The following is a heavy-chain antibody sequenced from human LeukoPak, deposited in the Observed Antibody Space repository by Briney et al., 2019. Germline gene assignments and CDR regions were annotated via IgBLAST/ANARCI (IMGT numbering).Heavy chain of an antibody. CDR2: MNPNSGNT. V-gene: IGHV1-8*01. J-gene: IGHJ6*02. D-gene: IGHD3-9*01. CDR3: AIPYYDILTGPQGMDV. Sequence: GASVKVSCKASGYTFTSYDINWVRQATGQGLEWMGWMNPNSGNTGYAQKFQGRVTMTRNTSISTAYMELSSLRSEDTAVYYCAIPYYDILTGPQGMDVWGQGTTVTVSS. CDR1: GYTFTSYD.